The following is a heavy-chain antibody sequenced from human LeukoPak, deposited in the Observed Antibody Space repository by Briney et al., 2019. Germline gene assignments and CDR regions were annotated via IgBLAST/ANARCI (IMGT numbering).Heavy chain of an antibody. Sequence: RGSLRLSCAASGFTFSSYGMHWVRQAPGKGLEWVAVISYDGSNKYYADSVKGRFTISRDNSKNTLYLQMNSLRAEDTAVYYCAKTYGGGYYGMDVWGQGTTVTASS. CDR3: AKTYGGGYYGMDV. D-gene: IGHD4-23*01. CDR2: ISYDGSNK. J-gene: IGHJ6*02. V-gene: IGHV3-30*18. CDR1: GFTFSSYG.